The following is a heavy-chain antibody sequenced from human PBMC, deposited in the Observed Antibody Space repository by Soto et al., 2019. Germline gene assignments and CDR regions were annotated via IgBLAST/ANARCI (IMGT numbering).Heavy chain of an antibody. J-gene: IGHJ3*02. V-gene: IGHV3-74*01. CDR3: VRDRGTPDSFDI. CDR1: GFNFSPYF. Sequence: EAHLVESGGGLPQPGGSLRLSCVASGFNFSPYFMAWVRQGPGRGREWVSHIKGDGTTTAYADSVRGRFIISRDNGRNTLFLQMNSLRDEDTAVYYCVRDRGTPDSFDIWGQGTTVIVSS. CDR2: IKGDGTTT. D-gene: IGHD1-26*01.